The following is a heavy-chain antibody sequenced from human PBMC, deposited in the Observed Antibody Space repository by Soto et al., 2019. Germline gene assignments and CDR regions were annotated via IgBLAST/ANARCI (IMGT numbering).Heavy chain of an antibody. V-gene: IGHV1-69*08. CDR3: ARDDYGGDLDY. CDR1: GGTFSSYT. CDR2: IIPILGIA. J-gene: IGHJ4*02. Sequence: QVQLVQSGAEVKKPGSSVKVSCKASGGTFSSYTISWVRQAPGQGLEWMGRIIPILGIANYAQKFQGRVRXTEXKSTRTAYMELSSLRSEDTAVYYCARDDYGGDLDYWGQGTLVTVSS. D-gene: IGHD4-17*01.